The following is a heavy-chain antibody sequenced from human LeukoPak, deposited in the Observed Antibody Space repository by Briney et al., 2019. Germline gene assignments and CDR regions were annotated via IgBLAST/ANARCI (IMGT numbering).Heavy chain of an antibody. J-gene: IGHJ4*02. CDR2: IYYGGRT. Sequence: EALSLICSVSGGSISSYHWSWIRQPPGKGLEWIGYIYYGGRTNYNPSLKSRVTISVDTSKNQLSLTVSSVTAADTAIYYCARHSLKLVDADFDYWGQGTLVTVSS. V-gene: IGHV4-59*08. D-gene: IGHD3-16*02. CDR1: GGSISSYH. CDR3: ARHSLKLVDADFDY.